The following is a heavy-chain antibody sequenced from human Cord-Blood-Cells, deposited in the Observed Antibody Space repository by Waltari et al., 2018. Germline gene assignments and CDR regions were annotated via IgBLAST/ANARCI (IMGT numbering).Heavy chain of an antibody. D-gene: IGHD7-27*01. J-gene: IGHJ4*02. Sequence: QVQLQESGPGLVKPSETLSLTCAVSGYSISSGSYWGWIRQPPGKGLEWIGSIYHSGSTYYNPSRKSRVTISVDTSKNQFSLKLSSVTAADTAVYYCASTRTGVFDYWGQGTLVTVSS. CDR2: IYHSGST. V-gene: IGHV4-38-2*01. CDR1: GYSISSGSY. CDR3: ASTRTGVFDY.